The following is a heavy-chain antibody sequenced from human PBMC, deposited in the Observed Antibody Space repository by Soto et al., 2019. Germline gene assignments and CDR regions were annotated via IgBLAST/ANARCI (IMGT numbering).Heavy chain of an antibody. V-gene: IGHV3-15*01. CDR1: GFTFSNVW. J-gene: IGHJ5*01. Sequence: GGSLRLSCEGSGFTFSNVWFSWVRQAPGKGLEWVGRIKSNIDGGTADFAAPVKDRFTISRVDSENTLYLHMNSLKTEDTALYFCSTVGAPASWGQGTLVTVSS. CDR3: STVGAPAS. CDR2: IKSNIDGGTA. D-gene: IGHD1-26*01.